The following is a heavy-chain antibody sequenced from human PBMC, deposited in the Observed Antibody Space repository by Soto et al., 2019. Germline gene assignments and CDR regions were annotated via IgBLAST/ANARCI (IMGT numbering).Heavy chain of an antibody. CDR3: AKDMGTATWYFDL. CDR1: GSTFSNYD. Sequence: EVQLLESGGGLVQPGGSLRLSCTASGSTFSNYDMSWVRQAPGKGLEWVSTIIGSGGSTYYADSVKGRFTISRDNSKNTLYLQMNSLRAEDTAVYYCAKDMGTATWYFDLWGRGTLVTVSS. V-gene: IGHV3-23*01. D-gene: IGHD5-18*01. J-gene: IGHJ2*01. CDR2: IIGSGGST.